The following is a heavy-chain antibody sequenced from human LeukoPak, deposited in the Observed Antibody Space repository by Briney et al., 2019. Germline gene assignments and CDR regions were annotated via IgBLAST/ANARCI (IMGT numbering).Heavy chain of an antibody. Sequence: GGSLRLSCAASGFTFSSYWMHWVRQAPGKGLVWVSRINSDGSSTSYADSVKGRFTISRDNAKNTLYLQMNSLRAEDTAEYYCARATGYSYGSEFDYWGQGTLVTVSS. CDR3: ARATGYSYGSEFDY. V-gene: IGHV3-74*01. CDR1: GFTFSSYW. CDR2: INSDGSST. D-gene: IGHD5-18*01. J-gene: IGHJ4*02.